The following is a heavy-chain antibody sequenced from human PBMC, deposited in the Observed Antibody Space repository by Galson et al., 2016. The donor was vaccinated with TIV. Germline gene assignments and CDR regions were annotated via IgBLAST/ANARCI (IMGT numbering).Heavy chain of an antibody. CDR3: ARKAASEEEVMLYADGFDV. V-gene: IGHV1-69*02. Sequence: SVKVSCKASGDTFSSFSIIWVRQAPGQGLEWMGRIIPLLDRPDHAQKFQGRVTITADKSTNTAYLELSSLRSEDTAIHYCARKAASEEEVMLYADGFDVWGQGTMVTV. CDR1: GDTFSSFS. CDR2: IIPLLDRP. J-gene: IGHJ3*01. D-gene: IGHD3-16*01.